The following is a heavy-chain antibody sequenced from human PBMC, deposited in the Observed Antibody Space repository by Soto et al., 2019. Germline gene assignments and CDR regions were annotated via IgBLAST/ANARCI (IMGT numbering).Heavy chain of an antibody. Sequence: PGGSLRLSCAASGFTFSSSWMHWVRQAPGKGLVWVSNINSDGTDTNYADSVKGGFTISRDDAKNTVYLQMNSLRAEDTAVDYCPTDWSYALNYWGQGTLVPVSS. CDR3: PTDWSYALNY. CDR2: INSDGTDT. V-gene: IGHV3-74*01. J-gene: IGHJ4*02. CDR1: GFTFSSSW. D-gene: IGHD3-16*01.